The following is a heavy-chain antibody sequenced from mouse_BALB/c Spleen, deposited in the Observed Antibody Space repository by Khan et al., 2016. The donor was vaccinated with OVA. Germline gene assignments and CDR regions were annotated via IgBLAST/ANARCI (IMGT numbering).Heavy chain of an antibody. D-gene: IGHD2-14*01. J-gene: IGHJ2*01. CDR1: AYSITSDYA. V-gene: IGHV3-2*02. Sequence: EVQLQESGPGLVKPSQSLSLTCTVTAYSITSDYAWPWIRQFPGNKLEWMGYISYSGSPSYNPSLNSRISITRSTSNHQFFLQLISVTTEEKAQYYCECIRFYYRYSLFDYWGQGTTLTVSS. CDR3: ECIRFYYRYSLFDY. CDR2: ISYSGSP.